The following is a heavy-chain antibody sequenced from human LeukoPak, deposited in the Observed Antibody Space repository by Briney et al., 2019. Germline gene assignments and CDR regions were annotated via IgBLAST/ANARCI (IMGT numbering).Heavy chain of an antibody. Sequence: SETLSLTCNVSGGSISSNSYYWSWIRQPAGKGLEWIGRIYTSGSTNYNPSLKSRVTISVDTSKNQFSLKLSSVTAADTAVYYCARPALRSYTSHLNYWGQGTLVTVSS. V-gene: IGHV4-61*02. D-gene: IGHD1-26*01. CDR2: IYTSGST. CDR3: ARPALRSYTSHLNY. CDR1: GGSISSNSYY. J-gene: IGHJ4*02.